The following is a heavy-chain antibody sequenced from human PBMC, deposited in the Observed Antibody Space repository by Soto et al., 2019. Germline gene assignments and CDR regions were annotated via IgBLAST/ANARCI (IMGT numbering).Heavy chain of an antibody. J-gene: IGHJ4*02. CDR3: ARAGEVGATTAFDY. V-gene: IGHV1-69*12. CDR2: IIPIFGTA. Sequence: QVQLVQSGAEVKKPGSSVKVSCKASGGTFSSYAISWVRQAPGQGLEWMGGIIPIFGTANYAQKFQGRVTXXAXEXMSTAYMELSSLRSEDTAVYYCARAGEVGATTAFDYWGQGTLVTVSS. CDR1: GGTFSSYA. D-gene: IGHD1-26*01.